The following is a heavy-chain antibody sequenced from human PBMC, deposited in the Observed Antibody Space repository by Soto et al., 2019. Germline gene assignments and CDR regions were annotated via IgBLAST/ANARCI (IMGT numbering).Heavy chain of an antibody. CDR1: GFSLRNSGLG. V-gene: IGHV2-5*02. J-gene: IGHJ4*02. CDR3: VYRRPYVSSAYPLLFDY. D-gene: IGHD3-22*01. CDR2: IYWDDDK. Sequence: QITLKESGPTLVKPTQTLTLTCTFSGFSLRNSGLGVGWIRQPPGKALEWLALIYWDDDKRYSPSLSSRLTITKDTSKNQVVLTMTDMDPVDTATYYCVYRRPYVSSAYPLLFDYWGQGTLVTVSS.